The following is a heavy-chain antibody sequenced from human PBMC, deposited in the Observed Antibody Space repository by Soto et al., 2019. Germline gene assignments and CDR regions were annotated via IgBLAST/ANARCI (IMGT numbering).Heavy chain of an antibody. V-gene: IGHV4-59*02. CDR3: ARASYYSYMEV. J-gene: IGHJ6*03. CDR1: GGSVNTYF. Sequence: SETLSLTCTVSGGSVNTYFWGWIRQPPGKELEWVGYISYSGSTNYNPSLKSRVTISRVTSKNQFSLNLVSVTAADTAVYYCARASYYSYMEVWGKGTTVTVSS. CDR2: ISYSGST.